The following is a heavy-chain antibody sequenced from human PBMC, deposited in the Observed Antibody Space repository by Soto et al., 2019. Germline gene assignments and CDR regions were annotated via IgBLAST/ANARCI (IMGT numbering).Heavy chain of an antibody. CDR2: INSDGSNT. CDR1: GFTFSSYW. CDR3: VRRDCSGDNCIPRP. D-gene: IGHD2-15*01. J-gene: IGHJ5*02. Sequence: EVQLVESGGGLVQPGGSLRLSRAASGFTFSSYWMHWVRQAPGKGLVWVSRINSDGSNTNYADSVKGRFTISRDNAKNTLYLQMNSLSAEDTAVYYCVRRDCSGDNCIPRPWGQGTLVTVSS. V-gene: IGHV3-74*01.